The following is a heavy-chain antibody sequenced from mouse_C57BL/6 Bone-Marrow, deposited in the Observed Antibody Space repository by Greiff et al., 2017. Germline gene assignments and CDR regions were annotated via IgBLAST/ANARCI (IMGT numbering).Heavy chain of an antibody. CDR2: ILPGSGST. J-gene: IGHJ1*03. CDR3: AREITTVVDWYFDV. CDR1: GYTFTGYW. Sequence: LKESGAELMKPGASVKLSCKATGYTFTGYWIEWVKQRPGHGLEWIGEILPGSGSTNYNEKFKGKATFTADTSSNTAYMQLSSLTTEDSAIYYGAREITTVVDWYFDVWGTGTTVTVSS. V-gene: IGHV1-9*01. D-gene: IGHD1-1*01.